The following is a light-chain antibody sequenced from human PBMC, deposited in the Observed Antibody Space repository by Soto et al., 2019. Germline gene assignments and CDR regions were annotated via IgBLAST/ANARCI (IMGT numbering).Light chain of an antibody. CDR3: TSYTRISTYV. J-gene: IGLJ1*01. CDR2: DVS. CDR1: SSDVGGYDF. V-gene: IGLV2-14*03. Sequence: QSVLTQPASVSGSPGQSITISCTGTSSDVGGYDFVSWYQHHPGKAPRLMIYDVSHRPSGVSDRFSASKSGNTASLTISGLLAEDEADYYCTSYTRISTYVFGNGTKVTVL.